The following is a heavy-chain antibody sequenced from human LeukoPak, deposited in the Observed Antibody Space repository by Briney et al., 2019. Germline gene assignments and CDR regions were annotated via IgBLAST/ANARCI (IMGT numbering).Heavy chain of an antibody. J-gene: IGHJ6*02. Sequence: ASVKVSCKASGYTFIAYYMHWVRQAPGQGLEWMGWINPNSGGTNYAQKFQGRVTMTRDTSITTAYMELSSLRSDDTAVYFCARGMFDNSGHYYYFYYALDVWGQGTTVTVSS. CDR1: GYTFIAYY. V-gene: IGHV1-2*02. CDR2: INPNSGGT. CDR3: ARGMFDNSGHYYYFYYALDV. D-gene: IGHD3-22*01.